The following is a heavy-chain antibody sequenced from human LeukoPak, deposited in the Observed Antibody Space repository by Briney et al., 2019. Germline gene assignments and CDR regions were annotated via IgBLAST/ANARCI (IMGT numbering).Heavy chain of an antibody. Sequence: PGGSLRLSCAASGFSFTNYPMHWVRQSPGRGLEYVSAISGNGDSTSYGNSARGRFTISRDNSKNTVFLQMDSQTPADMAMYYCARGSRPRVGMHDIYDMWGQGTMVTVSS. V-gene: IGHV3-64*01. CDR3: ARGSRPRVGMHDIYDM. J-gene: IGHJ3*02. D-gene: IGHD3-9*01. CDR2: ISGNGDST. CDR1: GFSFTNYP.